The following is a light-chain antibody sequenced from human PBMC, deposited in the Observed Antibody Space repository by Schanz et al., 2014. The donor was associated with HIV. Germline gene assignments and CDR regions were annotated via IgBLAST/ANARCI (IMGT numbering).Light chain of an antibody. CDR1: SSDVGTYNF. CDR3: SSYTTSGSLV. CDR2: EVT. J-gene: IGLJ3*02. Sequence: QSVLTQPPSASGSPGQSVTISCTGTSSDVGTYNFVSWYQQHPGKAPKLMIYEVTKRPSGVPDRFSGSKSGNTASLTISGLQAEDEADYYCSSYTTSGSLVFGGGTKLTVL. V-gene: IGLV2-8*01.